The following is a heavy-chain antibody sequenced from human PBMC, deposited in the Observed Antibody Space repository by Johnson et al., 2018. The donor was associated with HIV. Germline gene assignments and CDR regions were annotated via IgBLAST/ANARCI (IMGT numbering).Heavy chain of an antibody. D-gene: IGHD4-17*01. J-gene: IGHJ3*02. CDR3: ARESNGDYVAFDI. CDR2: IYSGGCT. Sequence: VQLVESGGGLIQTGGSLRLSCAASGFTVSSNYMSWVRQAPGKGLEWVSLIYSGGCTYYADSVKGRFTISRDDSRNTLHLQMNSLRAEATAGYYCARESNGDYVAFDIWGQGTMVTVSS. V-gene: IGHV3-53*01. CDR1: GFTVSSNY.